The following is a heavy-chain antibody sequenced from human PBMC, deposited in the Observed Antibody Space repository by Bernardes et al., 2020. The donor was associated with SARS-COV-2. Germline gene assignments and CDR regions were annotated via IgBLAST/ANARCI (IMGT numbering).Heavy chain of an antibody. D-gene: IGHD4-17*01. J-gene: IGHJ4*02. Sequence: GGSLRLSCAASGFIVSSNYMSWVRQAPGKGLEWVSVIYRGGSTYYADSAKGRFTISRDNSKNTLYLQMNSLRAEDTAVYYCARGLRWAFDYWGQGTLVSVSS. CDR1: GFIVSSNY. V-gene: IGHV3-66*01. CDR3: ARGLRWAFDY. CDR2: IYRGGST.